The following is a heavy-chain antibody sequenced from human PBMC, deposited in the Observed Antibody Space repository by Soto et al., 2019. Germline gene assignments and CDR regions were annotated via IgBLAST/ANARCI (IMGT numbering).Heavy chain of an antibody. CDR1: GYTFTGYY. Sequence: ASVKVSCKASGYTFTGYYMHWVRQAPGQGLEGMGWINPNSGGTNYAKKFQGWVTMTRDTSMSTAYMELSRLRSDYTAVYYCARGTKHIVVVTASDAFDIWGQGTMFTVSS. J-gene: IGHJ3*02. CDR3: ARGTKHIVVVTASDAFDI. CDR2: INPNSGGT. V-gene: IGHV1-2*04. D-gene: IGHD2-21*02.